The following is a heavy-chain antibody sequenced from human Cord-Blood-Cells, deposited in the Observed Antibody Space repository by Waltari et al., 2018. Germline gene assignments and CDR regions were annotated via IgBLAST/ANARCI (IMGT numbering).Heavy chain of an antibody. CDR2: INAGNGNT. D-gene: IGHD5-18*01. Sequence: QVQLVQSGAEVKKPGASVKVSCKASGYTFTSYAMHWVRQAPGQRLEWMGWINAGNGNTKYSQKFQGRVTITRDTSASTAYMELSGLRSEDTAVYYCARRGYSYGYSSDYWGQGTLVTVSS. V-gene: IGHV1-3*01. CDR3: ARRGYSYGYSSDY. J-gene: IGHJ4*02. CDR1: GYTFTSYA.